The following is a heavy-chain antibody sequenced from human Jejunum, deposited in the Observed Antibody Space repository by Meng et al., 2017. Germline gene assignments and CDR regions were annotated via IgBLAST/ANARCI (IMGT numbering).Heavy chain of an antibody. Sequence: QVQLQESGPGLVKPSGTLSLTCGVSGGSISSGDYYWSWIRQPPGKGLEWIGYIYYSGNTYYNPSLKSRVTISVDTPKNQFSLKLSSVTAADTAVYYCASYDLFTGFGFDYWGQGTLVTVSS. V-gene: IGHV4-30-4*01. CDR3: ASYDLFTGFGFDY. J-gene: IGHJ4*02. CDR2: IYYSGNT. CDR1: GGSISSGDYY. D-gene: IGHD3-9*01.